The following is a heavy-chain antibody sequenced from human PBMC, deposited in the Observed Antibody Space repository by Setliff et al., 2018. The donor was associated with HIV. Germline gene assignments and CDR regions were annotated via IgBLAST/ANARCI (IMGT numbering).Heavy chain of an antibody. Sequence: SETLSLTCTVAGDSITRSDYYWGWIRQPPGKGLEWIGNIHYSGRTYYNPSLKSRVTISVDTSKNQFSLKLTSVTAADTAVYYCARAISAAGIAPFDFWGQGTLVTVSS. CDR2: IHYSGRT. CDR3: ARAISAAGIAPFDF. D-gene: IGHD6-13*01. J-gene: IGHJ4*02. V-gene: IGHV4-39*07. CDR1: GDSITRSDYY.